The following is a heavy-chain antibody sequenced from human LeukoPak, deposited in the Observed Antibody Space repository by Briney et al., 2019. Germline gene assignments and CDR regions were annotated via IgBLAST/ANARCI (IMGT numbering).Heavy chain of an antibody. D-gene: IGHD3-3*01. CDR3: ARDLGDFDSYYYYYYMDV. Sequence: TSSETLSLTCTVSGYSISSGYYWGWIRQPAGKGLEWIGRIYTSGSTNYNPSLKSRVTISVDTSKNQFSLKLSSVTAADTAVYYCARDLGDFDSYYYYYYMDVWGKGTTVTISS. CDR1: GYSISSGYY. CDR2: IYTSGST. J-gene: IGHJ6*03. V-gene: IGHV4-61*02.